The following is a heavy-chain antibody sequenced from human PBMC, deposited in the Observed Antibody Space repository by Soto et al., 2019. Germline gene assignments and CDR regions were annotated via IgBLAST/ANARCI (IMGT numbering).Heavy chain of an antibody. V-gene: IGHV4-31*03. Sequence: SETLSLTCTGSGDSISGGASFWSWIRQPPGKGLEWIANVYYSGSSYYNPSLKSRLTISVDTTKNQFSLQLKSMTAADTAVYYCAKLSCTSSTCYFPGWFDPWGQGTLVTVSS. CDR3: AKLSCTSSTCYFPGWFDP. CDR2: VYYSGSS. CDR1: GDSISGGASF. D-gene: IGHD2-2*01. J-gene: IGHJ5*02.